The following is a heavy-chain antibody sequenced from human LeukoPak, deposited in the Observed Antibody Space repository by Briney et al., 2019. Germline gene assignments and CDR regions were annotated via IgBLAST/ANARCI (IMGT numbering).Heavy chain of an antibody. CDR1: GFTFDDYA. V-gene: IGHV3-9*01. Sequence: GRSLRLSCAASGFTFDDYAMHWVRQAPGKGLEWVSGISWNSGSIGYADSAKGRFTISRDNAKNSLYLQMNSLRAEDTALYYCAKDSAAAGQNIGYWGQGTLVTVSS. J-gene: IGHJ4*02. CDR2: ISWNSGSI. D-gene: IGHD6-13*01. CDR3: AKDSAAAGQNIGY.